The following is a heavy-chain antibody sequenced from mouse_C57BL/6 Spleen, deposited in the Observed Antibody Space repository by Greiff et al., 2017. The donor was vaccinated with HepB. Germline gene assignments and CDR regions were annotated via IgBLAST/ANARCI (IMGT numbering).Heavy chain of an antibody. V-gene: IGHV1-69*01. CDR2: IDPSDSYT. Sequence: QVQLQQSGAELVMPGASVKLSCKASGYTFTSYWMHWVKQRPGQGLEWIGEIDPSDSYTNYNQKFKGKSTLTVDKSSSTADMQLSSLTSEDSAVYYCARSGSITTVVEGFAYWGQGTLVTVSA. D-gene: IGHD1-1*01. CDR1: GYTFTSYW. J-gene: IGHJ3*01. CDR3: ARSGSITTVVEGFAY.